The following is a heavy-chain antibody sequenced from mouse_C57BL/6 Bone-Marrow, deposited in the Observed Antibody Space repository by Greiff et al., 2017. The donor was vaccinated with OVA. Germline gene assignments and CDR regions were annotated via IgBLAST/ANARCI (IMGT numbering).Heavy chain of an antibody. CDR1: GFNIKDYY. CDR2: IDPEDGDT. J-gene: IGHJ2*01. Sequence: VQPKESGAELVRPGASVKLSCTASGFNIKDYYMHWVKQRPEQGLEWIGRIDPEDGDTEYAPKFQGKATMTEDTSSNTAYLQLSSLTSEDTAVYYCTRWLLRDYWGQGTTLTVSS. D-gene: IGHD2-3*01. CDR3: TRWLLRDY. V-gene: IGHV14-1*01.